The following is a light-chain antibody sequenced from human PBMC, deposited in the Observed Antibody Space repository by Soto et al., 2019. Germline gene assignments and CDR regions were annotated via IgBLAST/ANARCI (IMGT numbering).Light chain of an antibody. CDR1: QSVLYSPNNKNS. V-gene: IGKV4-1*01. J-gene: IGKJ1*01. CDR3: QQYYRTPPS. Sequence: DIVMTQSPDSLAVSLGERATINCKSSQSVLYSPNNKNSLAWYQQKPGQPPKLFIYWASIRESGVPDRFSGGGSLTDFTLTISSLQAEDVAVYYCQQYYRTPPSFGQGTKVEIK. CDR2: WAS.